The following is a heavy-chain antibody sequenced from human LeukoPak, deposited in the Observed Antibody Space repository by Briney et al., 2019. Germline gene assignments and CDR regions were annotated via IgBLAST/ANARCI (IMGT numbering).Heavy chain of an antibody. CDR2: IYYSGST. J-gene: IGHJ5*02. D-gene: IGHD3-22*01. V-gene: IGHV4-30-4*08. CDR1: GGSISNNHYY. Sequence: SQTLSLTCTVSGGSISNNHYYWTWIRQPPGKGLEWIGYIYYSGSTYYNPSLKSRVTISVDTSKNQFSLKLSSVTAADTAVYYCARAAYYYDSSGGNWFDPWGQGTLVTVSS. CDR3: ARAAYYYDSSGGNWFDP.